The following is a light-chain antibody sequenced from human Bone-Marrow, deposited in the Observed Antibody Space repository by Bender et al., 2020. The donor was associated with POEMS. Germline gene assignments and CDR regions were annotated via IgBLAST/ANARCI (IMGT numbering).Light chain of an antibody. CDR3: SAGDGILNGWV. CDR2: GND. V-gene: IGLV1-44*01. J-gene: IGLJ3*02. CDR1: SSHIGGSA. Sequence: QSVLTQPPSASGTPGPRVTISCSVCSSHIGGSAVNWWPLLPGTAPKLLLYGNDQRPSGVPDRFFGSKSGTSASLAISGLQSEDEADECCSAGDGILNGWVFGGGTELTVL.